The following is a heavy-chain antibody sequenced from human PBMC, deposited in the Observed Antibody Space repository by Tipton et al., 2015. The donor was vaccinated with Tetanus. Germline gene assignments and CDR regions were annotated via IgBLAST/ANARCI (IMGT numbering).Heavy chain of an antibody. CDR3: VRSSPIRVADKWGVDWFDP. J-gene: IGHJ5*02. CDR1: DDSMDNFY. Sequence: TLSLTCSVSDDSMDNFYWGWIRQPPGKGLEWIGYIYYSGGINSNPSLRSRLTISVDRSKKQFSLKLNSVTAADTAVYYCVRSSPIRVADKWGVDWFDPWGQGTLVTVSS. D-gene: IGHD6-19*01. CDR2: IYYSGGI. V-gene: IGHV4-59*01.